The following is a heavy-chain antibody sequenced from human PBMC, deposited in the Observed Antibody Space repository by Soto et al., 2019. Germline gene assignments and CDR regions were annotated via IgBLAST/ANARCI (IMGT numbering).Heavy chain of an antibody. CDR1: GGSISSGGYS. CDR2: IYYSGST. Sequence: SETLSLTCTVSGGSISSGGYSWSWIRQHPGKGLEWIGYIYYSGSTYYNPSLKSRVTISVDTSKNQFSLKLSSVTAADTAVYYCARDRRYSYGRLIDCYYGMDVWGQGTTVTVSS. V-gene: IGHV4-31*03. J-gene: IGHJ6*02. CDR3: ARDRRYSYGRLIDCYYGMDV. D-gene: IGHD5-18*01.